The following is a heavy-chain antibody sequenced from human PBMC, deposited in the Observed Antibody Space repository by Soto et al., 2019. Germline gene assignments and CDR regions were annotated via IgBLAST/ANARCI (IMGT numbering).Heavy chain of an antibody. Sequence: QVQLQESGPGLVKPSETLSLTCTVSGGSVSSGSYYWSWIRQPPGKGLEWIGYIYYSGSTNYNPSLKSRVTISVDTCNIQFSLKLSSETAADTALHGTARVQEVVDSYYTMDVWGQGTTVTVSS. CDR2: IYYSGST. CDR3: ARVQEVVDSYYTMDV. J-gene: IGHJ6*02. CDR1: GGSVSSGSYY. V-gene: IGHV4-61*01.